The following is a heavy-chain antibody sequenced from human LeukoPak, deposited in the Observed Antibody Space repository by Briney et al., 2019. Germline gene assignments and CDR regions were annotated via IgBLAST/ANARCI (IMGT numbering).Heavy chain of an antibody. CDR3: ARMGTTLWDAFDI. CDR1: GFTFSSYW. V-gene: IGHV3-7*01. J-gene: IGHJ3*02. D-gene: IGHD7-27*01. Sequence: GGSLRLSCAASGFTFSSYWMSWVRQAPGKGLEWVANIKQDGSEKYYVDSVKGRFTISRDNAKNSLYLQMNSLRAEDTAVYYCARMGTTLWDAFDIWGQGTMVTVSS. CDR2: IKQDGSEK.